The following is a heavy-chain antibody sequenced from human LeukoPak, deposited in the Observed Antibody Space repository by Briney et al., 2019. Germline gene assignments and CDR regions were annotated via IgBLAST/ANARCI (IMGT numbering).Heavy chain of an antibody. CDR3: ARDIGYCSGGSCRYWFDP. D-gene: IGHD2-15*01. CDR1: GYTFTNYG. V-gene: IGHV1-18*01. J-gene: IGHJ5*02. CDR2: ISVDNGNT. Sequence: GASVKVSCKATGYTFTNYGISWVRQAPGQGLEWMGWISVDNGNTNYAQKLQGRVTMTTDTSTSTVYMELRSLRSDDTAVYYCARDIGYCSGGSCRYWFDPWGQGTLVTVSS.